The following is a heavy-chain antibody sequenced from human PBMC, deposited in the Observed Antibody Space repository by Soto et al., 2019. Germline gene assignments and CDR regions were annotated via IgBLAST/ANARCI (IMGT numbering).Heavy chain of an antibody. CDR2: IKQDGSAK. V-gene: IGHV3-7*04. Sequence: PGGSLRLSCAASGFTFSTYWMSWVRQTPGKGLEWVANIKQDGSAKNYVESVKGRFTISRDNAKNLVYLQTNSLRAEDTAVYYCAGGTGWVHDYWGQGTLVTVSS. CDR3: AGGTGWVHDY. J-gene: IGHJ4*02. CDR1: GFTFSTYW. D-gene: IGHD1-1*01.